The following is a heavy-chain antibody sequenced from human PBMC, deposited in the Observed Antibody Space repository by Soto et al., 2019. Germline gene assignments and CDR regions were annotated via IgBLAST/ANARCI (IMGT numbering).Heavy chain of an antibody. V-gene: IGHV6-1*01. CDR3: ARDRDVVVPAAKNYYYGMDV. D-gene: IGHD2-2*01. CDR2: TYYRSKWYN. Sequence: PSPTLSLTRALSGDSVSSNSAAWNWIRQSPSRGLEWLGRTYYRSKWYNDYAVSVKSRITINPDTSKNQFSLQLNSVTPEDPAVYYCARDRDVVVPAAKNYYYGMDVWGQGTTVTVSS. CDR1: GDSVSSNSAA. J-gene: IGHJ6*02.